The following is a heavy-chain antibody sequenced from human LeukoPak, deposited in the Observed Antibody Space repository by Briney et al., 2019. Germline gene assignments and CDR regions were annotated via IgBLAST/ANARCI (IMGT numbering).Heavy chain of an antibody. CDR3: ARGMAGYGGYDY. CDR1: GFDFSKYT. D-gene: IGHD5-12*01. V-gene: IGHV3-66*01. J-gene: IGHJ4*02. CDR2: IYSGGSS. Sequence: PGGSLRLSCAASGFDFSKYTMSWVRQAPGKGLEWVSVIYSGGSSYYADSVKGRFAISKDNSKNTVYLQMNSLRVEDTAVYYCARGMAGYGGYDYWGQGTLVTVSS.